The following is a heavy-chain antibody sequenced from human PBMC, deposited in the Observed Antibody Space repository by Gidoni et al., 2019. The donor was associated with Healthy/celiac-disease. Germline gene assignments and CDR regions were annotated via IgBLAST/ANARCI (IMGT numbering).Heavy chain of an antibody. CDR2: ISSSSSYI. CDR1: GLTFGSYS. D-gene: IGHD3-10*01. CDR3: ARDGFRRRVGGIYNWFDP. V-gene: IGHV3-21*06. Sequence: EVQLVASGGGLVKPGGSLILSCVASGLTFGSYSMNWVSKAPGKGLEWVASISSSSSYIYYADSLKGRFTISRENAKNSLYLQMNSLRAEDTAVYYCARDGFRRRVGGIYNWFDPWGQGTLVTVSS. J-gene: IGHJ5*02.